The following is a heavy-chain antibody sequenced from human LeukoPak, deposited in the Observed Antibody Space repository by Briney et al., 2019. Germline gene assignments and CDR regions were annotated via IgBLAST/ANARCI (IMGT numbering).Heavy chain of an antibody. D-gene: IGHD3-10*01. CDR2: ISWNGGST. J-gene: IGHJ4*02. CDR1: GFTFDDYG. CDR3: ARVYYYGSGSYYPSFDY. V-gene: IGHV3-20*04. Sequence: GGSLRLSCAASGFTFDDYGMSWVRQAPGKGLEWVSGISWNGGSTGYADSVKGRFTISRDNAKNSLYLQMNSLRAEDTALYYCARVYYYGSGSYYPSFDYWGQGTLVTVSS.